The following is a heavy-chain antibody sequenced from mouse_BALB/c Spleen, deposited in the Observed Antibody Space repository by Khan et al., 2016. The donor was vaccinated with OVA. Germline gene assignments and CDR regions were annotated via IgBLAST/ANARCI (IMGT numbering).Heavy chain of an antibody. CDR1: GCTFSGYG. Sequence: EVELVESGGGLVQPGGSLKLSCAASGCTFSGYGMSWVRQTPDKRLELVATINSNGGTSYYPDSMKGRFTISRDNAKNTLHLQMSSLKSEDTAMYYCARVYYRYDEGYWYFDVWGAGTTVTVSS. J-gene: IGHJ1*01. CDR3: ARVYYRYDEGYWYFDV. D-gene: IGHD2-14*01. CDR2: INSNGGTS. V-gene: IGHV5-6-3*01.